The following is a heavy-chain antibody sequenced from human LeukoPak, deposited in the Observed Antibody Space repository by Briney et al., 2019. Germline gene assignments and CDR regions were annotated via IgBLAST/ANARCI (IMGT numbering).Heavy chain of an antibody. CDR2: MNPNSGNT. CDR3: ARADYDFVWGSYRLPDP. D-gene: IGHD3-16*02. V-gene: IGHV1-8*01. CDR1: GYTFTSYD. Sequence: ASVKVSCKASGYTFTSYDINWVRQATGQGLVWMGWMNPNSGNTGYAQKFQGRVTMTRNTSISTAYMELSSLRSEDTAMYYCARADYDFVWGSYRLPDPWGQGTLVTVSS. J-gene: IGHJ5*02.